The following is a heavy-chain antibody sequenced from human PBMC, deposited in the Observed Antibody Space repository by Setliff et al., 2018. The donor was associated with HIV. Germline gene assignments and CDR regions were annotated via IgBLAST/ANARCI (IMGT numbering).Heavy chain of an antibody. CDR3: ARGRFHRLHRPYSGSGSLGIQYFDY. CDR2: VTHSGRT. J-gene: IGHJ4*02. CDR1: GGSFSGYY. V-gene: IGHV4-34*01. D-gene: IGHD3-10*01. Sequence: ASETLSLTCAVYGGSFSGYYWSWIRQPPGKVLEWIGEVTHSGRTNYNPSLEIRVTTSVDTSKSQFSLRLNSVTATDTALYYCARGRFHRLHRPYSGSGSLGIQYFDYWGQGTLVTVSS.